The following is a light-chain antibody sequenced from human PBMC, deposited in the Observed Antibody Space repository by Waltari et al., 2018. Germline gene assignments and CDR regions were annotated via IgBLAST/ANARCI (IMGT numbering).Light chain of an antibody. Sequence: EIVMTQSPATLSVSPGERATLSCRASQSVSSNLAWYQQKRGQSPRLLIYGALTRATGIPARFSGSGSWTEFTLTISSMQSEDFAVYYCQQYNNWPAWTFGQGTKVEI. CDR3: QQYNNWPAWT. J-gene: IGKJ1*01. V-gene: IGKV3-15*01. CDR2: GAL. CDR1: QSVSSN.